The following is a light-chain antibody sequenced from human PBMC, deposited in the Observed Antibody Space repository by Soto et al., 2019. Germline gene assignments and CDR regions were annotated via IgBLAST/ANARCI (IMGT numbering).Light chain of an antibody. V-gene: IGKV1-33*01. CDR2: DAS. J-gene: IGKJ4*01. CDR1: QAVSLN. CDR3: QQYSSMLS. Sequence: IQMPQSPSSLSASVGARVTIACQSSQAVSLNLNWFQQKLGEAPKLLIYDASNLERGVPSRFRGSGSWTDFTRTISCLQPEDVATYYCQQYSSMLSFGGGTEVDLK.